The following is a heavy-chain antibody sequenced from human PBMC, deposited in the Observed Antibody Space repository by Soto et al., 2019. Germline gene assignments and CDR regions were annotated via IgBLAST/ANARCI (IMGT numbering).Heavy chain of an antibody. J-gene: IGHJ4*02. CDR3: AKSDEYNGYRPFDY. Sequence: EVQLVESGGGLVQPGRSLRLSCAASGFTFDDYAMHWVRQAPGKGLEWVSGISWNSGSIGYADSVKGRFTISRDNAKNSLYLQVNGLRAEDTALYYCAKSDEYNGYRPFDYWGQGTLVTVSS. CDR1: GFTFDDYA. D-gene: IGHD5-12*01. V-gene: IGHV3-9*01. CDR2: ISWNSGSI.